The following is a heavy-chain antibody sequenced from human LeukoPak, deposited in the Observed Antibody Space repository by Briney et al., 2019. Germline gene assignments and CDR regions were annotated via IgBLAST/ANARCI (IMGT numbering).Heavy chain of an antibody. V-gene: IGHV5-51*01. D-gene: IGHD4-17*01. Sequence: GESLQISCKGSGYSFTTYWIGWVRQVPGKGLEWMGIIWPSDSGTRYSPSFQDQVTISVDKSINTAYLHWSSLKASDTAIYYCARHRLLTTALDYWGQGTLVTVSS. CDR1: GYSFTTYW. CDR2: IWPSDSGT. CDR3: ARHRLLTTALDY. J-gene: IGHJ4*02.